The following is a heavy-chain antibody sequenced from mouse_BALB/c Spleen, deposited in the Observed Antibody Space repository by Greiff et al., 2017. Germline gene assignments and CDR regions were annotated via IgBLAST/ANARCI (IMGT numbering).Heavy chain of an antibody. D-gene: IGHD2-4*01. V-gene: IGHV5-12-1*01. CDR2: ISSGGGST. CDR1: GFAFSSYD. CDR3: ASYYEGAMDY. J-gene: IGHJ4*01. Sequence: DVMLVESGGGLVKPGGSLKLSCAASGFAFSSYDMSWVRQTPEKRLEWVAYISSGGGSTYYPDTVKGRFTISRDNAKNTLYLQMSSLKSEDTAMYYCASYYEGAMDYWGQGTSVTVSS.